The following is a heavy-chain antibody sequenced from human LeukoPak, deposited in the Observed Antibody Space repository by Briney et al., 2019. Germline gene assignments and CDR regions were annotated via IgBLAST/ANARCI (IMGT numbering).Heavy chain of an antibody. Sequence: GGSLRLTCAASGFTFSSYAMSWVRQAPGKGLEWVSGISGSGGSTYYADSVKGRFTTSRDNSKNTLYLQMNSLRAEDTAVYYCARSTWGAFDIWGQGTMVTVSS. CDR2: ISGSGGST. CDR1: GFTFSSYA. V-gene: IGHV3-23*01. J-gene: IGHJ3*02. D-gene: IGHD2-2*01. CDR3: ARSTWGAFDI.